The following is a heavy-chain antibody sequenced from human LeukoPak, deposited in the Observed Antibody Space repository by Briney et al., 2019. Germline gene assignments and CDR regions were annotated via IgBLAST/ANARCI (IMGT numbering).Heavy chain of an antibody. V-gene: IGHV3-23*01. Sequence: GGSLRLSCAASGFTFSSYAMSWVRQAPGQGLEWVSAITGSGDKTYYVVSVKGRFTISRDNPSNTLYLQMNSLRAEDTAVYYCAKGLQWELPFDCWGQGTLVTVSS. D-gene: IGHD1-7*01. CDR3: AKGLQWELPFDC. CDR2: ITGSGDKT. J-gene: IGHJ4*02. CDR1: GFTFSSYA.